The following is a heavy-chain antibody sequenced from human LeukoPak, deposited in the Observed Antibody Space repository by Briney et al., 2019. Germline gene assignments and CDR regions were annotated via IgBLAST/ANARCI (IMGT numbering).Heavy chain of an antibody. D-gene: IGHD3-10*01. CDR3: ARDRTLWFGKFVDSDQPHDAFDI. Sequence: GGSLRLSCAASGFTFSSYWMSWVRQAPGKGLEWVANIKQDGSEKYYVDSVKGRFTISRDNAKNSLYLQMNSLRAEDTAVYYCARDRTLWFGKFVDSDQPHDAFDIWGQGTMVTVSS. J-gene: IGHJ3*02. CDR1: GFTFSSYW. V-gene: IGHV3-7*01. CDR2: IKQDGSEK.